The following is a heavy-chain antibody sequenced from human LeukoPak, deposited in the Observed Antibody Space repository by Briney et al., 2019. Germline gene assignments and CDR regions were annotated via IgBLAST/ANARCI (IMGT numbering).Heavy chain of an antibody. CDR1: GFTFSSSA. CDR2: VSDDAINT. J-gene: IGHJ4*02. CDR3: ARDRTSSGYFDY. V-gene: IGHV3-30*01. D-gene: IGHD2-2*01. Sequence: PGRSLRLSCAASGFTFSSSAMHWVRQAPGKGLEWVAVVSDDAINTYYADSVKGRFTISKDNSKNKPYLQMNSLRAEDTAVYFCARDRTSSGYFDYWGQGTLVTVSS.